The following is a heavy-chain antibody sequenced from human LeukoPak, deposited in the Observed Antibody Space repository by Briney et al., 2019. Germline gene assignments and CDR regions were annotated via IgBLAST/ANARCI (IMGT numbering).Heavy chain of an antibody. CDR3: ARSRGCSSTSCYVNWFDP. CDR2: ISSSSSYI. J-gene: IGHJ5*02. D-gene: IGHD2-2*01. Sequence: GGSLRLSCAASGFTFSSYSMNWVRQAPGKGLEWVSSISSSSSYIYYADSVKGRFTISRDNAKNSLYLQMNSLRAEDTAVYYCARSRGCSSTSCYVNWFDPWGQGTLVTVSS. V-gene: IGHV3-21*01. CDR1: GFTFSSYS.